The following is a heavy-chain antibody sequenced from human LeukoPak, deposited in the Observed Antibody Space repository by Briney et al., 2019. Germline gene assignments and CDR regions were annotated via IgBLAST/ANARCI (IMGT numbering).Heavy chain of an antibody. D-gene: IGHD3-22*01. CDR3: ATGYNNYYDY. J-gene: IGHJ4*02. V-gene: IGHV3-64*02. CDR2: IGGDGATT. CDR1: GAAFSILA. Sequence: GESLRLSCAVSGAAFSILAMHWVRQCPGKGLEFVSAIGGDGATTHYADSVRGRFTISRDNSKNTVHLQMGSLRPEDMAVYYCATGYNNYYDYWGQGTLVSVSS.